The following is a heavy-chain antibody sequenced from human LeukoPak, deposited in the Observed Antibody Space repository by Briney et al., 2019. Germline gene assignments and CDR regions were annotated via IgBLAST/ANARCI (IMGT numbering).Heavy chain of an antibody. Sequence: GGSLRLSCVASGFTFSNYGMHWVRQAPGKGLEGVAVVSYDGSNKYYADSVKGRFTISRDNSKNTLYLQMNSLRAEDTAVYYCAKGGRGSIAGGDDYWGQGTLVTVSS. D-gene: IGHD6-13*01. V-gene: IGHV3-30*18. CDR2: VSYDGSNK. CDR3: AKGGRGSIAGGDDY. CDR1: GFTFSNYG. J-gene: IGHJ4*02.